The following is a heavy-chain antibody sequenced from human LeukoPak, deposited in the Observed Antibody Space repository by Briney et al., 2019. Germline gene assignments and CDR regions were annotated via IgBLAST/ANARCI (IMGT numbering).Heavy chain of an antibody. V-gene: IGHV4-31*11. CDR2: IYYSGST. Sequence: SETLSLTCAVYGGSFSGYYWSWIRQHPGKGLEWIGYIYYSGSTYYNPSLKSRVTISVDTSKNLFSLKLSSVTAADTAVYYCAREVRGYSYGAIDYWGQGTLVTVSS. CDR1: GGSFSGYY. J-gene: IGHJ4*02. D-gene: IGHD5-18*01. CDR3: AREVRGYSYGAIDY.